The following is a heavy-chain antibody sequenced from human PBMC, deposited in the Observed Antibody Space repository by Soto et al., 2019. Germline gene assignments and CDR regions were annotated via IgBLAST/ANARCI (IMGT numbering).Heavy chain of an antibody. Sequence: LRLSCVASGFTFSRHGLSWVRQAPGKGLEWVSTINPSGDSTFYADSVKGRFTISRDNSKNTVYLQMNSLSVGDTAVYLCAKVDVSTAGAFDYWGQGALVTVSS. CDR2: INPSGDST. D-gene: IGHD6-13*01. CDR3: AKVDVSTAGAFDY. CDR1: GFTFSRHG. V-gene: IGHV3-23*01. J-gene: IGHJ4*02.